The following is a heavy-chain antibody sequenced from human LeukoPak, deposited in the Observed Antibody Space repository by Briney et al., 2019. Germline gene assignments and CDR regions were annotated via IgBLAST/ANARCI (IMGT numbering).Heavy chain of an antibody. CDR2: IKQDGSEK. D-gene: IGHD2-2*01. CDR3: ARIKRCHGGSTSCPNDY. CDR1: GFTVSSNY. V-gene: IGHV3-7*01. J-gene: IGHJ4*02. Sequence: PGGSLRLSCAASGFTVSSNYMSWVRQAPGKGLEWVANIKQDGSEKYYVDSVKGRFTISRDNAKNSLYLQMNSLRAEDTAVYYCARIKRCHGGSTSCPNDYWGQGTLVTVSS.